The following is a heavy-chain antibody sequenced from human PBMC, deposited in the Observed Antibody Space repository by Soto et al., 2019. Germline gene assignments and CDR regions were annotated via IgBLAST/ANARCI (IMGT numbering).Heavy chain of an antibody. CDR2: INHSGST. CDR3: ARGVGVVPAAIFVSYYGMDV. V-gene: IGHV4-34*01. D-gene: IGHD2-2*01. Sequence: SETLSLTCAVYGGSFSGYYWSWIRQPPGKGLEWIGEINHSGSTNYNPSLKSRVTISVDTSKNQFSLKLSSVTAADTAVYYCARGVGVVPAAIFVSYYGMDVWGQGTTVT. J-gene: IGHJ6*02. CDR1: GGSFSGYY.